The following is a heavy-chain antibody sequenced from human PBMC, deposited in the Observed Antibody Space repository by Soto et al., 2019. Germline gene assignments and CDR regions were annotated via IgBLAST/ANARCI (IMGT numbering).Heavy chain of an antibody. CDR2: ISGSGGST. CDR1: GFTCISYA. CDR3: AKDPLQITMIVVVISGYFDY. V-gene: IGHV3-23*01. D-gene: IGHD3-22*01. Sequence: GGSLRLSCAASGFTCISYAMSWVRRAPGKGREWVSAISGSGGSTYYADSPKGRFTTSRDNSKNTLYLQMNSLRAEDTAVYYCAKDPLQITMIVVVISGYFDYWGQGTLVTVSS. J-gene: IGHJ4*02.